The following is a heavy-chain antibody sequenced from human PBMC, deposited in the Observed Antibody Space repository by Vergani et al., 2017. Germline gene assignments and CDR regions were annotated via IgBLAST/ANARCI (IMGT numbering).Heavy chain of an antibody. J-gene: IGHJ6*02. CDR1: GFTFSSYA. D-gene: IGHD3-10*01. V-gene: IGHV3-30-3*01. CDR2: ISYDGSNK. CDR3: ARDLYYGSGSYYKRFDYYYGMYV. Sequence: QVQLVESGGGVVQPGRSLRLSCAASGFTFSSYAMHWVRQAPGKGLEWVAVISYDGSNKYYADSVKGRFTISRDNSKNTLYLQMNSLRAEDTAVYYCARDLYYGSGSYYKRFDYYYGMYVWGQGP.